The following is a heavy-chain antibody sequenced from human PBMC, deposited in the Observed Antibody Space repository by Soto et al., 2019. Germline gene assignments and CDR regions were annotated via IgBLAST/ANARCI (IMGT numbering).Heavy chain of an antibody. CDR2: IYPGDSDT. CDR3: ARHRGGNSKSAFDI. CDR1: GYSFTSYC. Sequence: VESVKIYCHGSGYSFTSYCIGWVRQMPGKGLEWMGIIYPGDSDTRYGPSFQGQVTISADKSISTAYLQWSSLKASDTAMYYCARHRGGNSKSAFDIWGQGTMVTVSS. J-gene: IGHJ3*02. V-gene: IGHV5-51*01. D-gene: IGHD2-21*02.